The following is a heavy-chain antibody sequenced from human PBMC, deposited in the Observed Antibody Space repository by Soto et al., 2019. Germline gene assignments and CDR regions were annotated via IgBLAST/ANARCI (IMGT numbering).Heavy chain of an antibody. V-gene: IGHV3-30*09. J-gene: IGHJ4*02. Sequence: PGGYLRLSCAASGFTFSHYAMHWVRQAPGKGLEWVAVISYDGSNKYYADSVKGRFAISRGNSKNTLYVQLNSLRAEGTAVYYCAREVILTGYRYGNLDHWGQGTLVTVSS. CDR1: GFTFSHYA. CDR3: AREVILTGYRYGNLDH. CDR2: ISYDGSNK. D-gene: IGHD3-9*01.